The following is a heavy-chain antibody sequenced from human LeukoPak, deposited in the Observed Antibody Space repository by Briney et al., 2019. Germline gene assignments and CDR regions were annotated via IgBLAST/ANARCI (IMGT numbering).Heavy chain of an antibody. J-gene: IGHJ3*02. Sequence: PGGSLRLSCAASGFTLSSYWMHWVRQAPGKGLVWVSRINSDGSTTSYADSVKGRFTISRDNAKNTLYLQMNSLRAEDTAVYYCARDPDILSDDAFDIWGQGTMVTVSS. D-gene: IGHD3-9*01. V-gene: IGHV3-74*01. CDR1: GFTLSSYW. CDR3: ARDPDILSDDAFDI. CDR2: INSDGSTT.